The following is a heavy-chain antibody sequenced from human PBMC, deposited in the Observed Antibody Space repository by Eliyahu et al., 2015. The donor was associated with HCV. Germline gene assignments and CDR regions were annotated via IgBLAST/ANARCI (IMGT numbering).Heavy chain of an antibody. D-gene: IGHD3-3*01. CDR3: ARSSITIFGVVIPNDAFDI. V-gene: IGHV4-61*01. J-gene: IGHJ3*02. Sequence: PEESGPGLVKPSETLSLTCTVSGGSVSSGSYYWSWIRXPPGKGLEWIGYISYSGSTNYNPSLKSRVTMSVDTSKNQFSLKLSSVTAADTAVYYCARSSITIFGVVIPNDAFDIWGQGTMVTVSS. CDR1: GGSVSSGSYY. CDR2: ISYSGST.